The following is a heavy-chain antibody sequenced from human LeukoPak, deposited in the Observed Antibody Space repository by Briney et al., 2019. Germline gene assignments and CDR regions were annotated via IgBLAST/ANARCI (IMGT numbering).Heavy chain of an antibody. J-gene: IGHJ4*02. V-gene: IGHV1-69*05. CDR3: AGGTMVRGVFDY. Sequence: SVKVSCKASGGTFSSYAISWVRQAPGQGLEWMGGIIPIFGTANYAQKFQGRVTITTDESTCTAYMELSSLRSEDTAVYYCAGGTMVRGVFDYWGQGTLVTVSS. D-gene: IGHD3-10*01. CDR2: IIPIFGTA. CDR1: GGTFSSYA.